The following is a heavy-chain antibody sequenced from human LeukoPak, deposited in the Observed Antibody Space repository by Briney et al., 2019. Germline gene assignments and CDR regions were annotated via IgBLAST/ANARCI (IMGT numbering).Heavy chain of an antibody. V-gene: IGHV3-74*01. CDR3: AREALGYRGYDPDYFDS. D-gene: IGHD5-12*01. CDR1: GFSFRSYW. J-gene: IGHJ4*02. Sequence: PGGSLRLSCAASGFSFRSYWMHWVRQAPGKGLVWVSRIDSYGSTNYADSVKGRFTISRDNAKNTLYLQMNSLRAEDTAVYYCAREALGYRGYDPDYFDSWGQGTLVIVSS. CDR2: IDSYGST.